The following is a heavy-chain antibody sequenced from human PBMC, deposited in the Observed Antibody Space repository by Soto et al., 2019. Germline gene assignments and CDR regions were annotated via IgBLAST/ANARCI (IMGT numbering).Heavy chain of an antibody. CDR2: IYTSGAT. D-gene: IGHD1-1*01. CDR3: ARGGIQLSYAFDY. CDR1: GSSFSNFY. V-gene: IGHV4-4*07. J-gene: IGHJ4*02. Sequence: PSETLSLTCSVSGSSFSNFYWSWIRQSAGKGLEWIGRIYTSGATSYNPSLKSRVTMSVDTSQTQMSLSVRSVTAADTAVYFCARGGIQLSYAFDYWGPAILVTVSS.